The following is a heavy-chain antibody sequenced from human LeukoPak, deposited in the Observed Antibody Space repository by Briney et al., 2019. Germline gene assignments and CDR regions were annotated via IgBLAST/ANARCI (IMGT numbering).Heavy chain of an antibody. CDR2: IRYDGSNK. D-gene: IGHD3-22*01. CDR3: AKVNYYDSSGYYVWGDDRDRVFDY. Sequence: GGSLRLSCAASGFTFSSYGMHWVRQAPGKGLEWVAFIRYDGSNKYYADSVKGRFTISRDNSKNTLYLQMNSLRAEDTAVYYCAKVNYYDSSGYYVWGDDRDRVFDYWGQGTLVTVSS. CDR1: GFTFSSYG. V-gene: IGHV3-30*02. J-gene: IGHJ4*02.